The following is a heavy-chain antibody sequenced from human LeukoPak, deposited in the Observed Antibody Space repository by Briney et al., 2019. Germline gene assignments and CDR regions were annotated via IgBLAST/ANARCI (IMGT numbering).Heavy chain of an antibody. CDR2: IYYSGTT. D-gene: IGHD3-16*01. CDR3: ELGTPQRWSSF. V-gene: IGHV4-39*07. CDR1: GDSIKSSSYY. Sequence: SETLSLTCTVSGDSIKSSSYYWAWVRQPPGKGLEWIASIYYSGTTYYNPSLKSRVTISLDTSRNQHSLKLSSVTAADTAIYYCELGTPQRWSSFWGQGTLVTVSS. J-gene: IGHJ4*02.